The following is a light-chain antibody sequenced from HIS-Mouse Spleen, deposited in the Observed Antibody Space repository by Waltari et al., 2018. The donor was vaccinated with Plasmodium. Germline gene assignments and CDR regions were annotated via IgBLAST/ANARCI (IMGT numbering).Light chain of an antibody. CDR2: EDS. CDR3: YSTDSSGNHRV. J-gene: IGLJ3*02. V-gene: IGLV3-10*01. CDR1: ALPKKY. Sequence: SYELTQPPSVSVSPGQTARITCSGDALPKKYAYWYQQKSGQAPVLVIHEDSKRPSGIPERFSCSRSGTMATLTISGAQVEDEADYYCYSTDSSGNHRVFGGGTKLTVL.